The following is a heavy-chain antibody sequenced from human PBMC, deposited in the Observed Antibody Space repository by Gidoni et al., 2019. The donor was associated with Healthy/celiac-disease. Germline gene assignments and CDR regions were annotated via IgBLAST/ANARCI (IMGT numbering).Heavy chain of an antibody. CDR2: IYYSGST. J-gene: IGHJ4*02. Sequence: QLQLQESGPGLVKPSETLSLTCTVSGGSISSSSYYWGWIRQPPGKGLEWIGSIYYSGSTYYNPSLKSRVTISVDTSKNQFSLKLCSVTAADTAVYYCARQGPREGDYVWGSYRLSAIDYWGQGTLVTVSS. CDR1: GGSISSSSYY. D-gene: IGHD3-16*02. V-gene: IGHV4-39*01. CDR3: ARQGPREGDYVWGSYRLSAIDY.